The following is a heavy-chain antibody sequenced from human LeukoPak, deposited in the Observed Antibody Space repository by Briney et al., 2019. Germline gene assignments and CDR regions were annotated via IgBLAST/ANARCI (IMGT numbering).Heavy chain of an antibody. D-gene: IGHD7-27*01. Sequence: GGSLRLSCAASGFTFSSYSMNWVRQAPGKGLEWVSSISSSSSSVYYADSLKGRFIISRDNAKNSLYLQMNSLRAEDTAVYYCARGQLTGDDELFDYWGQGTLVTVSS. J-gene: IGHJ4*02. CDR3: ARGQLTGDDELFDY. V-gene: IGHV3-21*01. CDR1: GFTFSSYS. CDR2: ISSSSSSV.